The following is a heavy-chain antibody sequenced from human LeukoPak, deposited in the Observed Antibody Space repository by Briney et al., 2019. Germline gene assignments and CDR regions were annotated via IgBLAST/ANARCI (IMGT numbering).Heavy chain of an antibody. CDR3: ARRPGHGDHDAFHI. CDR1: GYNFTSYW. V-gene: IGHV5-51*01. Sequence: GGSLQISGQGSGYNFTSYWSGWVRPMPGKGREGMGIIYAGDSDTRYSPSFQGQVTISAHKSISTPYLQWSSLKASDTAMYYCARRPGHGDHDAFHIWGQGTMVTVSS. CDR2: IYAGDSDT. D-gene: IGHD4-17*01. J-gene: IGHJ3*02.